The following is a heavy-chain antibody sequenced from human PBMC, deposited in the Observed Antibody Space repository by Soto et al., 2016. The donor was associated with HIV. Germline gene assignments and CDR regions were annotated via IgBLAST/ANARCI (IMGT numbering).Heavy chain of an antibody. CDR2: IKQDGSEK. D-gene: IGHD1-26*01. V-gene: IGHV3-7*04. Sequence: EVQLVESGGGLVQPGGSLRLSCAASGFTFSSYWMSWVRQAPGKGLEWVANIKQDGSEKYYVDSVKGRFTISRDNAKNSLYLQMNSLRAEDTAVYYCAREPGSYYAFYYFDYWGQGTLVTVSS. CDR1: GFTFSSYW. J-gene: IGHJ4*02. CDR3: AREPGSYYAFYYFDY.